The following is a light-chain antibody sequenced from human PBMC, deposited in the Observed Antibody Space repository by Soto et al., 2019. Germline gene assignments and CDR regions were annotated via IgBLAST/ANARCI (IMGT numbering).Light chain of an antibody. Sequence: VMTQSPATLSVSPGERVTLSCRASQSVATNLAWYQQRPGQAPRLLIYGASKRAIGLPARFSGSGSGTDFTLTISDVEPEDFAVYYCHQRQSWPRTFGQGTKVDIK. CDR2: GAS. J-gene: IGKJ1*01. CDR1: QSVATN. V-gene: IGKV3-11*01. CDR3: HQRQSWPRT.